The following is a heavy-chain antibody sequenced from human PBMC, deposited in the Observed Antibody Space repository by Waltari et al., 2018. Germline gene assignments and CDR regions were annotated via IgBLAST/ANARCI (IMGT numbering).Heavy chain of an antibody. CDR1: GYTFPTYW. CDR3: ARRDYDSRAFDI. J-gene: IGHJ3*02. CDR2: IYPGDSDT. D-gene: IGHD3-22*01. Sequence: EVQLVQSGAEVKKPGESLTISCKGSGYTFPTYWIAWVRHMPGKGLECLGLIYPGDSDTRYSPSFQGQVTIAADKSINTVYLQWSSLKASDTAMYYCARRDYDSRAFDIWGQGTMVSVSS. V-gene: IGHV5-51*01.